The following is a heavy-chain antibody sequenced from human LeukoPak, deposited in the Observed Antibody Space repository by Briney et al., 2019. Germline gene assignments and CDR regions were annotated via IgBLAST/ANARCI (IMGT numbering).Heavy chain of an antibody. V-gene: IGHV1-69*13. CDR2: IIPIFGTA. CDR3: ARARYCSGGSCPGNY. Sequence: SVKVSCKASGGTFSSYAISWVRQAPGQGLEWMGGIIPIFGTANYAQKFQGRVTITADESTSTAYMELSSLRSEDTAVYYCARARYCSGGSCPGNYWGQGTLVTVSS. J-gene: IGHJ4*02. CDR1: GGTFSSYA. D-gene: IGHD2-15*01.